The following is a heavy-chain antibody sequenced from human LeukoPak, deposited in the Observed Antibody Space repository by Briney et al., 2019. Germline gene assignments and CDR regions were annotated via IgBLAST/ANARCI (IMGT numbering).Heavy chain of an antibody. CDR3: ARERSNGGLRLDF. J-gene: IGHJ4*02. CDR2: INPNSGVT. V-gene: IGHV1-2*02. D-gene: IGHD3-16*01. Sequence: ASVKVSCKASGYTFNDYYMHWVRQAPGQGLEWMGWINPNSGVTNYAQNFQGRVTMTRDTSISTAYMELTWLSSDDTAVYYCARERSNGGLRLDFWGQGTLVTPSS. CDR1: GYTFNDYY.